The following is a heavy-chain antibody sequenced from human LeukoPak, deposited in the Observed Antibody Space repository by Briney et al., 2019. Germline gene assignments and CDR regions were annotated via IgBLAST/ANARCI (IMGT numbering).Heavy chain of an antibody. J-gene: IGHJ3*02. D-gene: IGHD2-15*01. CDR3: ARDTPSSDDDVFDI. V-gene: IGHV3-21*01. Sequence: GGSLRLSCAASGFTFSSYSMNWVRQAPGKGLEWVSSISSSSSYIYYADSVKGRFTISRDNAKNSLYLQMNSLRAEDTAVYYCARDTPSSDDDVFDIWGQGTMVTVSS. CDR1: GFTFSSYS. CDR2: ISSSSSYI.